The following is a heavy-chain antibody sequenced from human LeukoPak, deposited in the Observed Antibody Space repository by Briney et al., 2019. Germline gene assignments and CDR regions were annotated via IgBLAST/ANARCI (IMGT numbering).Heavy chain of an antibody. Sequence: GGSLRLSCAASGFTFTTYGMHWVRQAPGKGLEWAAFIQNDEIDKFYADSVKGRFTISRDNAKNSLYLQMNSLRAEDTAVYYCAPGGSAMPLVEQTPSVWGQGTTVTVSS. CDR3: APGGSAMPLVEQTPSV. CDR2: IQNDEIDK. J-gene: IGHJ6*02. CDR1: GFTFTTYG. D-gene: IGHD2-2*01. V-gene: IGHV3-30*02.